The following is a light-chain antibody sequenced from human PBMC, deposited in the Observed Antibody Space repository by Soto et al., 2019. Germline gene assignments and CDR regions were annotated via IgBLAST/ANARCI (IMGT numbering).Light chain of an antibody. V-gene: IGLV2-14*03. J-gene: IGLJ2*01. Sequence: QSALTQPASVSGSPGQSITISCTGTSSDIGAYNFVSWYQQHPGKAPKLMLYDVNIRPSGVSNGFSGSKSGNTASLTISGIQAEDEADYYCTSWTTSTTRIFGGGTKLTVL. CDR1: SSDIGAYNF. CDR2: DVN. CDR3: TSWTTSTTRI.